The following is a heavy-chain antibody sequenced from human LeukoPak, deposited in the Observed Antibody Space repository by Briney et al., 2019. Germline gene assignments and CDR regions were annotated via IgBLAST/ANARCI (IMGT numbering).Heavy chain of an antibody. CDR1: GFTFSSYE. Sequence: GGSLRLSCVASGFTFSSYEMNWVRQAPGKGLEWVSYISSSGSTIYYADSVKGRFTISRDNAKNSLYLQMNSLRAEDTAVYYCASGSNYDFWSGYPPGYGMDVWGQGTTVTVSS. CDR3: ASGSNYDFWSGYPPGYGMDV. CDR2: ISSSGSTI. V-gene: IGHV3-48*03. D-gene: IGHD3-3*01. J-gene: IGHJ6*02.